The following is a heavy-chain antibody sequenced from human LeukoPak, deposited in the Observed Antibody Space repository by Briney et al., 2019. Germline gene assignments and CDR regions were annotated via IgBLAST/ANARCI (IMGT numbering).Heavy chain of an antibody. D-gene: IGHD3-22*01. Sequence: ASVKVSCKASGYTFTSYGISWVRQAPGQGLEWMGWISAYNGNTNYAQKLQGRVTMTTDTSTSTAYMELRSLRSDDTAVYYCARDKADYYDSSGPPLYWGQGTLVTVSS. V-gene: IGHV1-18*01. CDR2: ISAYNGNT. CDR1: GYTFTSYG. J-gene: IGHJ4*02. CDR3: ARDKADYYDSSGPPLY.